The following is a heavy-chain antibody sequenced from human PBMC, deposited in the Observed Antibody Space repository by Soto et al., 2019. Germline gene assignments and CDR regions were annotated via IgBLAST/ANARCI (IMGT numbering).Heavy chain of an antibody. D-gene: IGHD3-10*01. V-gene: IGHV1-69*13. CDR1: GGSFSSYA. CDR2: IIPIFGTA. J-gene: IGHJ6*02. CDR3: ARGPTYGSGSSYPYYYYYGMDV. Sequence: SVKVSCKASGGSFSSYAISWGRQAPGQGLEWMGGIIPIFGTANYAQKFQGRVTITADESTSTAYMELSSLRSEDTAVYYCARGPTYGSGSSYPYYYYYGMDVWGQGTTVTVSS.